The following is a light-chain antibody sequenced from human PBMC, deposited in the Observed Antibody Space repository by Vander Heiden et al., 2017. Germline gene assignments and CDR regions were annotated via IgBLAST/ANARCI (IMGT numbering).Light chain of an antibody. CDR1: SSDVGDYNY. J-gene: IGLJ2*01. CDR2: DVI. CDR3: CSYAGSYTVI. Sequence: QSALTQPHSVSGSPGQSVTISCTGTSSDVGDYNYVSWYQQHPGEAPKRMIYDVIRRPSGVPDRFSGSKSGNTASLTIAGLQVEDEADYFCCSYAGSYTVIFGGGTKLTVL. V-gene: IGLV2-11*01.